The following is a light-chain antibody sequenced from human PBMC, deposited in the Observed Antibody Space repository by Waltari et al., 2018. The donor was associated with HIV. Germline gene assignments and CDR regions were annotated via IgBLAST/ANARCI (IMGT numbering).Light chain of an antibody. CDR2: EVS. CDR1: SSDVGSYNL. V-gene: IGLV2-23*02. Sequence: QSALTQPASVSGSPGQSITISCTGTSSDVGSYNLVPWSQQHPGKAPKLMIYEVSKRPSGVSNRFSGSKSGNTASLTISGLQAEDEADYYCCSYAGSSTHVVFGGGTKLTVL. J-gene: IGLJ2*01. CDR3: CSYAGSSTHVV.